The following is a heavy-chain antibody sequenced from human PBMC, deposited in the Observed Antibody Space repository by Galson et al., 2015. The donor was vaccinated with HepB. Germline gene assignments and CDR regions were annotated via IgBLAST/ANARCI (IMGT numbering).Heavy chain of an antibody. J-gene: IGHJ6*03. Sequence: SLRLSCAASGFIFTDYYMSWIRQLPGKGLEWVSYISNSDGSTYYADSVKGRFTISRDNAKRSVYLQMNSLRAEDTAMYYCARRGYSNYYYSYMDVWGKGTTVTVSS. CDR1: GFIFTDYY. CDR2: ISNSDGST. D-gene: IGHD4-11*01. CDR3: ARRGYSNYYYSYMDV. V-gene: IGHV3-11*01.